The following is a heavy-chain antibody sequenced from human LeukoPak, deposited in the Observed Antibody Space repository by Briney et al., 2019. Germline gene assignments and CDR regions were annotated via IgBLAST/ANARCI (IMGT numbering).Heavy chain of an antibody. Sequence: GGSLRLSCAASGFTFSSYGMHWVRQAPGKGLEWVAVISYDGSNKYYADSVKGRFTISRDNSKNTLSLQMNSLRAEDTAVYCCAKDSSSWHNWFDPWGQGTLVTVSS. J-gene: IGHJ5*02. CDR3: AKDSSSWHNWFDP. CDR1: GFTFSSYG. D-gene: IGHD6-13*01. V-gene: IGHV3-30*18. CDR2: ISYDGSNK.